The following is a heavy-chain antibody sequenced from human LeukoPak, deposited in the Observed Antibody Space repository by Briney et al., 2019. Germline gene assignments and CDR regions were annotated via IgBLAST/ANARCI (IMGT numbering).Heavy chain of an antibody. CDR3: ARGFPGGY. CDR1: GYTFTSYD. J-gene: IGHJ4*02. CDR2: IIPIFGTA. V-gene: IGHV1-69*05. Sequence: SVKVSCKASGYTFTSYDINWVRQATGQGLEWMGRIIPIFGTANYAQKFQGRVTITTDESTSTAYMELSSLRSEDTAVYYCARGFPGGYWGQGTLVTVSS. D-gene: IGHD3-10*01.